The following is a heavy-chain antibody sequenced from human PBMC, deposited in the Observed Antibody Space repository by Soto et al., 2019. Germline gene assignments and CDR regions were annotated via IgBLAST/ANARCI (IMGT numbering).Heavy chain of an antibody. CDR2: IRYDAIST. Sequence: EVLLVESGGGLVQPGGSLRLSCEASGFTFTNYWIHWVRQAPGKGLVWVSRIRYDAISTDYADSVRGRFTTSRDNAKNTVYLQMNSLRVEDTAVYYCGRGIPNYYGMDVWGRGTTVTVSS. CDR3: GRGIPNYYGMDV. CDR1: GFTFTNYW. J-gene: IGHJ6*02. V-gene: IGHV3-74*01. D-gene: IGHD2-21*01.